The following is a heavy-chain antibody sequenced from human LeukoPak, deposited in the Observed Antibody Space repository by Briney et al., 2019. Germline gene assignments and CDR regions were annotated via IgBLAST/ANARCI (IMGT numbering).Heavy chain of an antibody. Sequence: GGSLRLSCAASGFTFSSYAMSWVRQAPGKGLEWVSAISGSGGSTYYADSVKGRFTISRDNSKNTLYLQMNSLRAEDTAVYYCAREKYRYYYDSSGFDAFGIWGQGTMVTVSS. D-gene: IGHD3-22*01. CDR2: ISGSGGST. V-gene: IGHV3-23*01. CDR3: AREKYRYYYDSSGFDAFGI. J-gene: IGHJ3*02. CDR1: GFTFSSYA.